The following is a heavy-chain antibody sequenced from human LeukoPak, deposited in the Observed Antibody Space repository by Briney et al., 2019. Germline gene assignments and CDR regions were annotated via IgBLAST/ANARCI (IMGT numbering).Heavy chain of an antibody. J-gene: IGHJ4*02. CDR3: ARGVIVGARLGY. D-gene: IGHD3-22*01. CDR1: GYTFTSYA. CDR2: INAGNGNT. Sequence: ASVKVSCKASGYTFTSYAMHWVRQAPGQRLEWMGWINAGNGNTKYSQKFQGRVTITRDTSASTAYMELSSLRSEDTAVYYCARGVIVGARLGYWGQGTLVTVSS. V-gene: IGHV1-3*01.